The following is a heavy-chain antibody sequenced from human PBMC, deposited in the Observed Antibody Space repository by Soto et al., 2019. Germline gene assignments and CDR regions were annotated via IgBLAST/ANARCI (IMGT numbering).Heavy chain of an antibody. CDR3: ARDQRLALMPTVTGNWFDP. CDR2: IYTSGST. Sequence: QVQLQESGPGLVKPSETLSLTCTVSGGSISSYYWSWIRQPAGKGLEWIGRIYTSGSTNYNPSLKSRVTMSVDTSKNQFSLKLSSVTAADTAVYYCARDQRLALMPTVTGNWFDPWGQGTLVTVSS. CDR1: GGSISSYY. V-gene: IGHV4-4*07. J-gene: IGHJ5*02. D-gene: IGHD4-17*01.